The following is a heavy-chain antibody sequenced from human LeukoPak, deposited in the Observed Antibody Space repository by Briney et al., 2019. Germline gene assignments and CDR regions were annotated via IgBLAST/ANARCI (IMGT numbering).Heavy chain of an antibody. J-gene: IGHJ4*02. CDR3: ARGSIAVFDY. D-gene: IGHD2-21*01. V-gene: IGHV4-39*01. CDR2: IYYSGST. Sequence: SETLSLTCTVSGVSISSSSYYWGWIRQPPGKGLEWIGSIYYSGSTYYNPSLKSRVTISVDTSKNQFSLKLSSVTAADTAVYYCARGSIAVFDYWGQGTLVTVSS. CDR1: GVSISSSSYY.